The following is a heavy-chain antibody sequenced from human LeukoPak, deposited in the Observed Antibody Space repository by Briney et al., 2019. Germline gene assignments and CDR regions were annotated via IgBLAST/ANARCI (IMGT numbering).Heavy chain of an antibody. J-gene: IGHJ5*02. CDR1: GYTFTGNY. V-gene: IGHV1-2*02. Sequence: ASVKVSCKASGYTFTGNYMHWVRQAPGQGLEWMGWVNPKSGSTNYAQKFQGRVTMTRDTSISTAYMELSRLRSDDTAVYYCVLAAAGPNWFDPWGQGTLVTVSS. D-gene: IGHD6-13*01. CDR2: VNPKSGST. CDR3: VLAAAGPNWFDP.